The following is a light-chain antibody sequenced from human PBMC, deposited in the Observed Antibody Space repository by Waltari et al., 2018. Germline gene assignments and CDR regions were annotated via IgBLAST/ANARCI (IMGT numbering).Light chain of an antibody. J-gene: IGLJ2*01. CDR1: SSDIGAYDD. CDR3: SSYAGNNILI. Sequence: QSALPQPPSASGSPGQAVTISCTGTSSDIGAYDDFSWYQQYSGKAPTLLINEVTKRPSGVPGRFSGSKSGYTASLTVSGLQPEDEADYYCSSYAGNNILIFGGGTKLTV. CDR2: EVT. V-gene: IGLV2-8*01.